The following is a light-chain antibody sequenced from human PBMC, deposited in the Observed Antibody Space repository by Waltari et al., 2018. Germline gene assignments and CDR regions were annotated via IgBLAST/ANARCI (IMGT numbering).Light chain of an antibody. J-gene: IGLJ1*01. Sequence: QSALPQPASVSGSPGQSITISCTGTSSDVGGYNYVSWYQQHPGKAPNRMIYDVSKRPSGVSNRFSGSKSGNTASLTISGLQAEDEADYYCSSYTSSSVYVFGTGTKVTVL. CDR3: SSYTSSSVYV. V-gene: IGLV2-14*01. CDR2: DVS. CDR1: SSDVGGYNY.